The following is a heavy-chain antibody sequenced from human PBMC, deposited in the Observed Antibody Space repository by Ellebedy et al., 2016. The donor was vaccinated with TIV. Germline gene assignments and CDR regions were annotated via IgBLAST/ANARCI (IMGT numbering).Heavy chain of an antibody. Sequence: GESLKISCVASGFTFSSYEMNWVRPAPGKGLEWLSYITTSGTTIYYADSVKGRFTISRDNARNTLYLQMNSLRAEDTAVYYCASPTFYYDSSGYSGGYWGQGTLVTVSS. CDR1: GFTFSSYE. V-gene: IGHV3-48*03. D-gene: IGHD3-22*01. CDR2: ITTSGTTI. CDR3: ASPTFYYDSSGYSGGY. J-gene: IGHJ4*02.